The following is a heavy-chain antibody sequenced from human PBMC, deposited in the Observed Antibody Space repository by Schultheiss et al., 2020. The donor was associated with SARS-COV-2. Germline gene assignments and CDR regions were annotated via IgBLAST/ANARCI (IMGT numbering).Heavy chain of an antibody. J-gene: IGHJ6*02. CDR1: GYSISSGYY. CDR2: VFHSGRT. Sequence: SETLSLTCAVSGYSISSGYYWGWIRQPPGKGLEWIGNVFHSGRTNYNPSLKSRVTISVDTSKNQFSLKLSSVTAADTAVYYCARGGLWFREGMDVWGQGTTVTVSS. V-gene: IGHV4-38-2*01. D-gene: IGHD3-10*01. CDR3: ARGGLWFREGMDV.